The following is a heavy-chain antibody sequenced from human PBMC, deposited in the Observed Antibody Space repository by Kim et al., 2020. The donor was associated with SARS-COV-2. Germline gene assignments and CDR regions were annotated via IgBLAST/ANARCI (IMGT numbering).Heavy chain of an antibody. V-gene: IGHV3-30-3*01. Sequence: GGSLRLSCAASGFTFSSYAMHWVRQAPGKGLEWVAVISYDGSNKYYADSVKGRFTISRDNSKNTLYLQMNSLRAEDTAVYYCARDPYSSSWYSPPRFKYYFDYWGQGTLVTVSS. CDR1: GFTFSSYA. CDR3: ARDPYSSSWYSPPRFKYYFDY. J-gene: IGHJ4*02. D-gene: IGHD6-13*01. CDR2: ISYDGSNK.